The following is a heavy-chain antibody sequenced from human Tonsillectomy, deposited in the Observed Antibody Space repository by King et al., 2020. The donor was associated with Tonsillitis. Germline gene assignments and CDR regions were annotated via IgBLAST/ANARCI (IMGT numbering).Heavy chain of an antibody. CDR2: IIPISGTA. V-gene: IGHV1-69*12. J-gene: IGHJ4*02. Sequence: QLVQSGAEVKKPGSSVTVSCKASGGTFSSSGISWVRQAPGQGLEWVGGIIPISGTAYYAQRFQGRVTITADESTSTANMELSSLKSEDTAVYFCARDVGAYSDYWGQGTLVSVSS. CDR3: ARDVGAYSDY. CDR1: GGTFSSSG.